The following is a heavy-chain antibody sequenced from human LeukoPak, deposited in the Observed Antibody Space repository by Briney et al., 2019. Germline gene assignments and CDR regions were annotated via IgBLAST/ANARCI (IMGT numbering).Heavy chain of an antibody. CDR1: GFTFNSYA. CDR3: ARENSGSYYD. Sequence: GGSLRLSCAASGFTFNSYAMSWVRQAPGKGLEWVANIKQDGSEKYYVDSVKGRFTISRDNAKNSLYLQMNSLRAEDTAVYYCARENSGSYYDWGQGTLVTVSS. D-gene: IGHD1-26*01. J-gene: IGHJ4*02. CDR2: IKQDGSEK. V-gene: IGHV3-7*01.